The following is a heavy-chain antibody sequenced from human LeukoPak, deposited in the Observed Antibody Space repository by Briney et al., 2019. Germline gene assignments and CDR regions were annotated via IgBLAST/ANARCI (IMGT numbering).Heavy chain of an antibody. CDR3: AKAYSYGYRAFDY. Sequence: PGASLRLSCAASGFTFSSYAMSWVRQAPGKGLEWVSAISGSGSSTYYADSVKGRFTISRDNSKNTLYLQMNSLRAEDTAVYYCAKAYSYGYRAFDYWGQGTLVTVSS. J-gene: IGHJ4*02. CDR2: ISGSGSST. V-gene: IGHV3-23*01. D-gene: IGHD5-18*01. CDR1: GFTFSSYA.